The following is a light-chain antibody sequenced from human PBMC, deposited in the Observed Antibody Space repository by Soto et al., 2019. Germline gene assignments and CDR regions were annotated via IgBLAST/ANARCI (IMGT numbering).Light chain of an antibody. V-gene: IGLV2-14*03. CDR3: TSYTSTSTLYV. Sequence: QSALTQPASVSGSPGQSITISCTGTSSDIGGYTYVSWYQQHPGKAPKLMIHDVSNRPSGVSNRFSGSKSGNTASLTISGLQAEDEADYYCTSYTSTSTLYVFGTGNKLTVL. J-gene: IGLJ1*01. CDR2: DVS. CDR1: SSDIGGYTY.